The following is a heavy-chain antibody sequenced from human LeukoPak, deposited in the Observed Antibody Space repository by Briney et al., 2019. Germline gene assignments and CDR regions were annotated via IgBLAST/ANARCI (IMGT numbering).Heavy chain of an antibody. Sequence: SETLSLTCTVSGGSISSYYWSWIRQPPGKGQGWVGYIYYSGSTNSNPSLKSRVTISVDTAKNQFSLKLSSVSAADTPRYYCGARFCGGGSCAFDYWGQGTLFTVSS. V-gene: IGHV4-59*01. CDR3: GARFCGGGSCAFDY. D-gene: IGHD2-15*01. CDR2: IYYSGST. J-gene: IGHJ4*02. CDR1: GGSISSYY.